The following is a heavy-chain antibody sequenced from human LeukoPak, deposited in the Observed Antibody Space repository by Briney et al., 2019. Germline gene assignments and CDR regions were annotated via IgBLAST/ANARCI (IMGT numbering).Heavy chain of an antibody. CDR1: GGSVSSGSYY. CDR2: IYYSGST. V-gene: IGHV4-61*01. Sequence: SETLSLTCTVSGGSVSSGSYYWSWIRQPPGKGLEWIGYIYYSGSTNYNPSLKSRVTISVDTSKNQFSLKLSSVTAADTAVYYCARAIRISGYSSGWYGYYSDYWGQGTLVTVSS. D-gene: IGHD6-19*01. J-gene: IGHJ4*02. CDR3: ARAIRISGYSSGWYGYYSDY.